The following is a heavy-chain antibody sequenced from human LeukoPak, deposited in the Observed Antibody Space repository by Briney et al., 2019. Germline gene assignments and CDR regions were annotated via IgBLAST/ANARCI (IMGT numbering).Heavy chain of an antibody. V-gene: IGHV3-23*01. D-gene: IGHD5-12*01. J-gene: IGHJ4*02. CDR1: GFTFSSYA. CDR3: AKGHDILAMGTCFDY. Sequence: GGSLRLSCAASGFTFSSYAMSWVRQAPGNGLEWVSVISGSGGGTYYADSVKGRFTFSRDNSKNTLYLQMNSLRAEDTAVYYCAKGHDILAMGTCFDYWGQGTLVTVSS. CDR2: ISGSGGGT.